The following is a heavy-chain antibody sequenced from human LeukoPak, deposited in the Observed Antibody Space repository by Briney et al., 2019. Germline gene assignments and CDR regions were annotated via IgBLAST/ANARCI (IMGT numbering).Heavy chain of an antibody. Sequence: PSETLSLTCTVSGGSISSYYWSWIRQPPGKGLEWIGYIYYRGSTYYNPSLKSRVTISVDTSKNQFSLKLSSVTAADTAVYYCARGGRVYYDFWSGYSAPDWFDPWGQGILVTVSS. CDR2: IYYRGST. V-gene: IGHV4-59*12. J-gene: IGHJ5*02. CDR3: ARGGRVYYDFWSGYSAPDWFDP. CDR1: GGSISSYY. D-gene: IGHD3-3*01.